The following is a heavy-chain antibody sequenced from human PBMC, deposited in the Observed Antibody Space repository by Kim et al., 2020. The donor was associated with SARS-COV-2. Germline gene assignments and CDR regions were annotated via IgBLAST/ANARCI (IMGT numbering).Heavy chain of an antibody. Sequence: GGSLRLSCAASGFTFSSYAMHWVRQAPGKGLEWVAVISYDGSNKYYADSVKGRFTISRDNSKNTLYLQMNSLRAEDTAVYYCARDLGGRDDYWGQGTLVTVSS. J-gene: IGHJ4*02. D-gene: IGHD1-26*01. CDR3: ARDLGGRDDY. CDR2: ISYDGSNK. V-gene: IGHV3-30-3*01. CDR1: GFTFSSYA.